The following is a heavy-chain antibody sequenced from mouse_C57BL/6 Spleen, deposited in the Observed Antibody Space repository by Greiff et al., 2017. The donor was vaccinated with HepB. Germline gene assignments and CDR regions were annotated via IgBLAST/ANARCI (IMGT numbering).Heavy chain of an antibody. CDR1: GYTFTSYW. CDR3: ARCTLLHDEDY. Sequence: VKLQQPGAELVKPGASVKLSCKASGYTFTSYWMHWVKQRPGQGLEWIGMIHPNSGSTNYNEKFKSKATLTVDKSSSTAYMQLSSLTSEDSAVYYCARCTLLHDEDYWGQGTTLTVSS. CDR2: IHPNSGST. J-gene: IGHJ2*01. D-gene: IGHD2-12*01. V-gene: IGHV1-64*01.